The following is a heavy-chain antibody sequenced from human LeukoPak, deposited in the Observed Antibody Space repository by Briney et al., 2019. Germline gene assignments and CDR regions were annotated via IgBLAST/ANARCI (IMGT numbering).Heavy chain of an antibody. CDR1: GFIFSNYG. CDR2: IWYDGSNK. D-gene: IGHD1-26*01. V-gene: IGHV3-33*01. J-gene: IGHJ3*02. CDR3: AREGSGNRDLAFDI. Sequence: GGSLRLSCAASGFIFSNYGMHWVRQAPGKGPEWVAIIWYDGSNKYYADSVKGRFTISRDNSKNTLYLQMNSLRVEDTAVYYCAREGSGNRDLAFDIWGQGPMVTVSS.